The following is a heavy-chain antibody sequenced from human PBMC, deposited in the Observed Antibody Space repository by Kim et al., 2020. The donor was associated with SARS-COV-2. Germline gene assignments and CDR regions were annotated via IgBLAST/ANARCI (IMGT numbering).Heavy chain of an antibody. CDR3: AKDTRGSGSYYNGYYYYGMDV. CDR2: ISYDGSNK. CDR1: GFTFSSYG. V-gene: IGHV3-30*18. J-gene: IGHJ6*02. D-gene: IGHD3-10*01. Sequence: GGSLRLSCAASGFTFSSYGMHWVRQAPGKGLEWVAVISYDGSNKYYADSVKGRFTISRDNSKNTLYLQMNSLRAEDTAVYYCAKDTRGSGSYYNGYYYYGMDVWGQGTTVTVSS.